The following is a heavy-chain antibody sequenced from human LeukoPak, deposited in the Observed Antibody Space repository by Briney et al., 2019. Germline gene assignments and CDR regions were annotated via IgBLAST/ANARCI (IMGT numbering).Heavy chain of an antibody. J-gene: IGHJ3*02. V-gene: IGHV4-4*02. CDR1: GGSISNENW. CDR3: ATPNDAFNI. CDR2: IHHRGGT. Sequence: SETLSLTCAVSGGSISNENWWSWVRQPPGKGLEWIGEIHHRGGTNHNPSLRSRVTISIDTSKNQFSLKLTSVTAADTAVYYCATPNDAFNIWGQGTMVTVSS.